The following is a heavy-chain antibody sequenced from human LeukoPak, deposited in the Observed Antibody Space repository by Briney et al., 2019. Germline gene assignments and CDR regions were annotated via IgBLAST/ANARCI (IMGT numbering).Heavy chain of an antibody. Sequence: ASVRVSCKASGGTFSSYAISWVRQAPGQGLEWMGWISAYNGNTNYAQKLQGRVTMTTDTSTSTAYMELRSLRSDDTAVYYCARQAAAGCFDYWGQGTLVTVSS. CDR3: ARQAAAGCFDY. CDR2: ISAYNGNT. CDR1: GGTFSSYA. J-gene: IGHJ4*02. V-gene: IGHV1-18*01. D-gene: IGHD6-13*01.